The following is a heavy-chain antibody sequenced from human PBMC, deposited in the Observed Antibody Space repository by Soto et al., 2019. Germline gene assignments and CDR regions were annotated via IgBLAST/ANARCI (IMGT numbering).Heavy chain of an antibody. CDR3: ARDHYDILTGYHYYYYMDV. V-gene: IGHV3-21*01. J-gene: IGHJ6*03. CDR1: GFTFSSYS. D-gene: IGHD3-9*01. CDR2: ISSSSSYI. Sequence: GSLRLSCAASGFTFSSYSMNWVRQAPGKGLEWVSSISSSSSYIYYADSVKGRFTISRDNAKNSLYLQMNSLRAEDTAVYYCARDHYDILTGYHYYYYMDVWGKGTTVTVSS.